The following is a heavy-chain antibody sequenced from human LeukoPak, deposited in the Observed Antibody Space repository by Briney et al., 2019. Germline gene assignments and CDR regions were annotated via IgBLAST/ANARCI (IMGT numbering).Heavy chain of an antibody. CDR2: ISSNGGST. V-gene: IGHV3-64D*06. CDR3: VKGRSYTASYFDY. D-gene: IGHD2-2*02. CDR1: GCTFSSYA. J-gene: IGHJ4*02. Sequence: GGSLRLSCSVSGCTFSSYAMHWVRQAPGKGLEYVSAISSNGGSTYYAESVKGRFTISRDNSKNTLYLQMSSLRAEDTAVYYCVKGRSYTASYFDYWGQGTLVTVSS.